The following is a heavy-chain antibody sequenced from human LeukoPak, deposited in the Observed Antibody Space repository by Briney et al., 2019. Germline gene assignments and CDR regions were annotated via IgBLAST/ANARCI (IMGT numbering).Heavy chain of an antibody. Sequence: GGSLRLSCAASGFTFSSYWMRWVRQAPGKGLVWVSRINSDGSSTSYADSVKGRFTISRDNAKNTLYLQMNSLRAEDTAVYYCARVKDYYDSSGYYLYWGQGTLVTVSS. CDR3: ARVKDYYDSSGYYLY. D-gene: IGHD3-22*01. V-gene: IGHV3-74*01. J-gene: IGHJ4*02. CDR1: GFTFSSYW. CDR2: INSDGSST.